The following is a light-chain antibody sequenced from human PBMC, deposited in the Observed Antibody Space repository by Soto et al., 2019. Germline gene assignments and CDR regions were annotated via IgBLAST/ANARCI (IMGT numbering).Light chain of an antibody. CDR2: GAS. CDR1: QSISIY. J-gene: IGKJ1*01. V-gene: IGKV1-39*01. CDR3: QQRYSTLPT. Sequence: DIQMTQSPSSLSASVGDTVTITCRASQSISIYLNWYQQKPGEAPRLLMYGASSLQSGVPSRFSRRGSGKDFALTISSLQPEDFSTYYCQQRYSTLPTFGEGTRVEIK.